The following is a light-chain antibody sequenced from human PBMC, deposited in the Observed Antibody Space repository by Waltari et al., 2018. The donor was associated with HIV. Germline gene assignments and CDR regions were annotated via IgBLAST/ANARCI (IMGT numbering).Light chain of an antibody. V-gene: IGKV4-1*01. CDR2: WAS. J-gene: IGKJ1*01. CDR1: QNILEISNNKNY. Sequence: DIVMTQSPDSLAVSVGERATINCKSSQNILEISNNKNYLNWYQQTPGQSPKLLIYWASTRESGVPDRFRGSGSGTDVTLTISSLQAEDVAVYYCQQHFSTPWTFGQVTKVGIK. CDR3: QQHFSTPWT.